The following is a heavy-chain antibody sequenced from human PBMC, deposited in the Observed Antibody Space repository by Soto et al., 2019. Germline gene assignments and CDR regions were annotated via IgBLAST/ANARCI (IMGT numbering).Heavy chain of an antibody. J-gene: IGHJ6*03. D-gene: IGHD4-17*01. Sequence: QVQLQESGPGLVKPSQTLSLTCTVSGGSISSGGYYWSWIRQHPGKGLEWIGYIYYSGSTYYNPSLKSRVTISVDTSKNQFSLKLSSVTAADTAVYYCARGGAALADYDFYYYYYMDVWGKGTTVTVSS. V-gene: IGHV4-31*03. CDR1: GGSISSGGYY. CDR2: IYYSGST. CDR3: ARGGAALADYDFYYYYYMDV.